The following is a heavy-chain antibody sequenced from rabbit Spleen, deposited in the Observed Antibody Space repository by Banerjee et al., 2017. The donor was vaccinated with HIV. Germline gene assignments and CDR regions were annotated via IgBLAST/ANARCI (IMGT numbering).Heavy chain of an antibody. CDR1: GLDFSVGDV. Sequence: QQQVVVSGGGLVKPGASLTLSCKASGLDFSVGDVMCWVRQAPGRGLEWITCMYMPTGRTSYADWAKGRFTISKTSSTMVTLQMTSLTVADTATYFCARDLTDVIGWNFGWWGPGTLVTVS. CDR2: MYMPTGRT. J-gene: IGHJ4*01. CDR3: ARDLTDVIGWNFGW. D-gene: IGHD1-1*01. V-gene: IGHV1S45*01.